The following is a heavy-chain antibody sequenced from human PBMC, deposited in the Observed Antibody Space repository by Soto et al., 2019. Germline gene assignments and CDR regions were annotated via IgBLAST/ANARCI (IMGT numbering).Heavy chain of an antibody. CDR1: GFTLSSYA. CDR3: AKFHADYYGSGSYPDY. V-gene: IGHV3-23*01. J-gene: IGHJ4*02. Sequence: EVQLLESGGGLVQPGGSLRLSCAASGFTLSSYAMSWVRQAPGKGLEWVSAISGSGGSTYYADSVKGRFTISRDNSRNTLYLQMNSLRAEDTAVYYCAKFHADYYGSGSYPDYWGQGTLVTVSS. D-gene: IGHD3-10*01. CDR2: ISGSGGST.